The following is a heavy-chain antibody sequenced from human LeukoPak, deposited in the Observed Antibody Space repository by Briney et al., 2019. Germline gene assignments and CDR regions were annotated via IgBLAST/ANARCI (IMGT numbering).Heavy chain of an antibody. D-gene: IGHD6-13*01. CDR1: GFTFSSYA. CDR2: ISSNGGST. CDR3: AREIGGYSSSWYHSLVFDY. V-gene: IGHV3-64*01. J-gene: IGHJ4*02. Sequence: PGGSLRLSCAASGFTFSSYAMHWVRQAPGKGLEYVSAISSNGGSTYYANSVKGRFTISRDNSKNTLYLQMGSLRAEDMAVYYCAREIGGYSSSWYHSLVFDYWGQGTLVTVSS.